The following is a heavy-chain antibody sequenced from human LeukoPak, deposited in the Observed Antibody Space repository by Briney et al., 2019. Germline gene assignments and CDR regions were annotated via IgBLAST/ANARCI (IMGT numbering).Heavy chain of an antibody. CDR1: AYTFTGYY. J-gene: IGHJ5*02. D-gene: IGHD2-15*01. V-gene: IGHV1-2*02. Sequence: ASVKVSCKAYAYTFTGYYVHWVRQAPGQGLEWMGLTNPNSGGTNYAQKFQGRGAMTRDTSISTAYMELSRLRSDDTAVYYCARGYCSGGSCYWFDPWGQGTLVTVSS. CDR3: ARGYCSGGSCYWFDP. CDR2: TNPNSGGT.